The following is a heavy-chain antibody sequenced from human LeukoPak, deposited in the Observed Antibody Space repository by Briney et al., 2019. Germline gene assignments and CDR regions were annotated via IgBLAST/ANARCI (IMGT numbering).Heavy chain of an antibody. D-gene: IGHD2-15*01. J-gene: IGHJ3*02. V-gene: IGHV4-34*01. CDR1: GGSFSGYY. Sequence: SETLSLTCAVYGGSFSGYYWSWIRQPPGKGLEWIGEINHSGSTNYNPSLKSRVTISVDTSKNQFSLKLSSVTAADTAVYYCARDGYCSGGSCYGVSAFDIWGQGTMVTVSS. CDR3: ARDGYCSGGSCYGVSAFDI. CDR2: INHSGST.